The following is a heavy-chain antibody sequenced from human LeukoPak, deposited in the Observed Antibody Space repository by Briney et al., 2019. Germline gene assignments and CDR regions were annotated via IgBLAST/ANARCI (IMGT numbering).Heavy chain of an antibody. Sequence: PSETLSLTCTVSGGSISSYYWSWIRQPPGKGLEWIGYIYYSGSTNYNPSLKSRVTISVDTSKNQFSLKLSSVTAADTAVYYCARSQWDGYNDCWFDPWGQGTLVTVSS. V-gene: IGHV4-59*01. D-gene: IGHD5-24*01. CDR1: GGSISSYY. J-gene: IGHJ5*02. CDR2: IYYSGST. CDR3: ARSQWDGYNDCWFDP.